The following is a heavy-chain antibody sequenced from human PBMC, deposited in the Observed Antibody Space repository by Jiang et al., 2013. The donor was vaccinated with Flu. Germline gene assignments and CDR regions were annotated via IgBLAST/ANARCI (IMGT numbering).Heavy chain of an antibody. Sequence: STYYNPSLKSRVTISVDTSKNQFSLKLSSVTAADTAVYYCARYRYCSGGSCPEGFDYWGQGTLVTVSS. D-gene: IGHD2-15*01. CDR2: ST. CDR3: ARYRYCSGGSCPEGFDY. V-gene: IGHV4-30-2*04. J-gene: IGHJ4*02.